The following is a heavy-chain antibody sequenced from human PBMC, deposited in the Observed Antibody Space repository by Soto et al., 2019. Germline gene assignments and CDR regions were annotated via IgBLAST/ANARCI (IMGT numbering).Heavy chain of an antibody. J-gene: IGHJ4*02. D-gene: IGHD2-8*01. CDR2: INHSGST. CDR1: GGSFSGYY. Sequence: SETLSLTCAVYGGSFSGYYWSWIRQPPGKGLEWIGEINHSGSTNYNPSLKSRVTISVDTSKNQFSLKLSSVTAADTAVYYCARLMMAGADYWGQGTLVTVSS. V-gene: IGHV4-34*01. CDR3: ARLMMAGADY.